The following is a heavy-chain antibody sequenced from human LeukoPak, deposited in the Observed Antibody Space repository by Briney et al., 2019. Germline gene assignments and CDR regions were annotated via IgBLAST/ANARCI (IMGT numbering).Heavy chain of an antibody. CDR3: AKDRGGASSWYFFDY. Sequence: TGGSLRLSCAASGFTFSSYWMSWVRQAPGKGLEWVSAISGSGGNTYYTDSVKGRFTISRDNSKNSLYLQMNSLRAEDSAVYYCAKDRGGASSWYFFDYWGQGIVVTVSS. CDR2: ISGSGGNT. J-gene: IGHJ4*02. CDR1: GFTFSSYW. V-gene: IGHV3-23*01. D-gene: IGHD6-13*01.